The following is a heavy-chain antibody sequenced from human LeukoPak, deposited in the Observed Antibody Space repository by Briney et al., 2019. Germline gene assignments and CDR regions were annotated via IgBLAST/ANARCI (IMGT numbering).Heavy chain of an antibody. V-gene: IGHV3-23*01. J-gene: IGHJ3*01. CDR2: ISGSGGST. D-gene: IGHD5/OR15-5a*01. Sequence: PGGSLRLSCAASGFTFSSYAMSWVRQAPGEGVVWASAISGSGGSTYYADSVKGRFTISRDNSKNTLYLQMNSQRAEDTAVDYGAKRSTYFWGQGTMVTVSS. CDR3: AKRSTYF. CDR1: GFTFSSYA.